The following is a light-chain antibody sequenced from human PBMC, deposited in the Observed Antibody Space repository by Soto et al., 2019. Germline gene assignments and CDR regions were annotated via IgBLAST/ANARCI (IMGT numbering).Light chain of an antibody. V-gene: IGLV1-44*01. CDR1: NSNVGRNF. J-gene: IGLJ1*01. Sequence: QSVLTQPPSASGTPGQRVTISCSGSNSNVGRNFVNWYQQFPGAAPQLLIYSHNQRPSGVPDRFSGAKSGTSASLAISGLQFEDETDYYCAAWDDSLNGYVFETGTKLTVL. CDR3: AAWDDSLNGYV. CDR2: SHN.